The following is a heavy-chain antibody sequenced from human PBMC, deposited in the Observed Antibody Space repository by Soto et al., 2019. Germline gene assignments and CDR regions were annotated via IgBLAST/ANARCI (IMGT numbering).Heavy chain of an antibody. Sequence: EVQLLESGGNLVQPGGSLRLSCGASGFTFSNFAMSWVRQAPGRGLEWVSGLSGSGTSTYYADSVRGRFTISRDNSNKTMYLQMNSKSADDTAIYYCARDLIGGNKPRFWSSYAMDVWGQGTTGTVS. CDR1: GFTFSNFA. CDR3: ARDLIGGNKPRFWSSYAMDV. D-gene: IGHD5-12*01. J-gene: IGHJ6*02. V-gene: IGHV3-23*01. CDR2: LSGSGTST.